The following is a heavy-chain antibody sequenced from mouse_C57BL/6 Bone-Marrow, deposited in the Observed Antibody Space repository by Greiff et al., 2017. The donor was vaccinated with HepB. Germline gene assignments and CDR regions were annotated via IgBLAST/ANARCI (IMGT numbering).Heavy chain of an antibody. CDR3: ARYDGYSYYFDY. CDR2: IDPNSGGT. J-gene: IGHJ2*01. D-gene: IGHD2-3*01. Sequence: VKLQQPGAELVKPGASVKLSCKASGYTFTSYWMHWVKQRPGRGLEWIGRIDPNSGGTKYNEKFKRKATLTVDKPSSKAYLQLTSLTSEDSAVYYCARYDGYSYYFDYWGQGTTLTVSS. CDR1: GYTFTSYW. V-gene: IGHV1-72*01.